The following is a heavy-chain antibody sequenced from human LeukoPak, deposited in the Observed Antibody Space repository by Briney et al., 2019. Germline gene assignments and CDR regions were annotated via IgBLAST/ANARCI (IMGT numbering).Heavy chain of an antibody. V-gene: IGHV1-8*03. CDR2: MNPNSGNT. D-gene: IGHD5-18*01. J-gene: IGHJ4*02. CDR3: ARLGYSYGNDY. Sequence: ASVKVSCKASGYTFTSYDINWVRQASGQGLEWMGWMNPNSGNTGYAQKFQGRVTITRNTSISTAYMELSSLRSEDTAVYYCARLGYSYGNDYWGQGTLVTVSS. CDR1: GYTFTSYD.